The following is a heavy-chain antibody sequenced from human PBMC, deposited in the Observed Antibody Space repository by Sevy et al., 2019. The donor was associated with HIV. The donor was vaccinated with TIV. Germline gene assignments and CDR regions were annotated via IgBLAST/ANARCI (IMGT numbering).Heavy chain of an antibody. D-gene: IGHD3-3*01. CDR3: AKESGSYYDFWSGHDAFDI. CDR2: ISYDGSSK. V-gene: IGHV3-30*18. Sequence: GGSLRLSCAASGFNFSSYGMHWVRQAPGKGLEWVAVISYDGSSKYYAESVKGRFTISRDNSKNTRYLQISGLRAEDTAVYYCAKESGSYYDFWSGHDAFDIWGQGTMVTVSS. J-gene: IGHJ3*02. CDR1: GFNFSSYG.